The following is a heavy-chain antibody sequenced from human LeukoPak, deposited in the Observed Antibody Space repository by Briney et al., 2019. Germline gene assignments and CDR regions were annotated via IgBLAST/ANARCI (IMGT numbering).Heavy chain of an antibody. D-gene: IGHD1-26*01. J-gene: IGHJ4*02. V-gene: IGHV4-61*01. CDR1: GGSVSSGSYY. CDR3: ARGGSYFLVDY. Sequence: SETLSLTCTVSGGSVSSGSYYWSWIRQPPGKGLEWIGYIYYSGSTNYNPSLKSRVTISVDTSKNQFSLKLSSVTAADTAVYYCARGGSYFLVDYWGQGTLVTVSS. CDR2: IYYSGST.